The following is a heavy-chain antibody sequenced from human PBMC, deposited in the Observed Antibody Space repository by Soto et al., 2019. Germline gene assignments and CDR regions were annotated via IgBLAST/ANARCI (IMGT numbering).Heavy chain of an antibody. CDR3: VKEKVPTFLHAFDI. CDR2: ISWKSGDI. Sequence: EVQLVESGGGLVQPGGSLRLSCAASGFKFDDYAMHWVRQAPGKGLEWVSGISWKSGDINYADSVKGRFTISRDNAKNSLFLQMNSMSADDTALYYCVKEKVPTFLHAFDIWGQGTMVTVSS. J-gene: IGHJ3*02. CDR1: GFKFDDYA. V-gene: IGHV3-9*01. D-gene: IGHD3-16*01.